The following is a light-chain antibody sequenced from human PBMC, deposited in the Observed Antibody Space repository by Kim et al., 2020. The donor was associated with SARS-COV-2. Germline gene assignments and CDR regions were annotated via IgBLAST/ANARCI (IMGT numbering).Light chain of an antibody. CDR3: CQRQTAPLLT. CDR1: QSINTY. CDR2: AAS. J-gene: IGKJ4*02. V-gene: IGKV1-39*01. Sequence: DIQMTQSPSSLSASVGDRVTITCRASQSINTYLNWYQQKPGKAPKLLIYAASTMQSGVTSRFSGSGSGTDFTLTISSLQPEDFATCCCCQRQTAPLLTFGVGTKVDIK.